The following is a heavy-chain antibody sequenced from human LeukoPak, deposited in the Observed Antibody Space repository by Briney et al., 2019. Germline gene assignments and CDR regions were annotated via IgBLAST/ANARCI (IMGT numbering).Heavy chain of an antibody. D-gene: IGHD1-26*01. J-gene: IGHJ4*02. CDR1: GYTFSDYY. CDR3: AKLGLQGELRLDY. V-gene: IGHV1-2*02. CDR2: INPNSGGT. Sequence: ASVTLSCKASGYTFSDYYMHWVRQAPGQGPEWMGWINPNSGGTNYAQKFQGRVTMTRDTSISTAYMELSRLRSDDTAVYYCAKLGLQGELRLDYWGERCLVTVSS.